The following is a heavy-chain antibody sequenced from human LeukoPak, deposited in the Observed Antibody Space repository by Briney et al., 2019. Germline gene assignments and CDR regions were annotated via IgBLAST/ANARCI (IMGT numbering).Heavy chain of an antibody. CDR3: TRPTVGATGLDY. J-gene: IGHJ4*02. D-gene: IGHD1-26*01. CDR2: IRSKANSYAT. Sequence: GGSLSLSCAASGFTFSGSAMHWVRQASGKGLEWVGRIRSKANSYATAYAASVKGRFTISRDDSKNTAYLQMNSLKTEDTAVYYCTRPTVGATGLDYWGQGTLVTVSS. CDR1: GFTFSGSA. V-gene: IGHV3-73*01.